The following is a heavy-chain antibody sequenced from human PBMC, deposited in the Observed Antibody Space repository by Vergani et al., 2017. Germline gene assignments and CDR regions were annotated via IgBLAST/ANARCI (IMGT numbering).Heavy chain of an antibody. Sequence: EVQLVQSGAEVKKPGESLKISCKGSGYSFTSYWIGWVRQMPGKGLEWMGIIYPGDSDTRYSPSFQGQVTISADKSISTAYMELSRLRSDDTAVYYCARSHLISRNIVATALPYWGQGTLVTVSS. CDR3: ARSHLISRNIVATALPY. J-gene: IGHJ4*02. CDR2: IYPGDSDT. V-gene: IGHV5-51*03. CDR1: GYSFTSYW. D-gene: IGHD5-12*01.